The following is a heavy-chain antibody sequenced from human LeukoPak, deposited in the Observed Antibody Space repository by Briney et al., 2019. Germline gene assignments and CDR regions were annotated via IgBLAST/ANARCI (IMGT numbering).Heavy chain of an antibody. CDR2: IIPIFGTA. D-gene: IGHD1-7*01. V-gene: IGHV1-69*05. J-gene: IGHJ4*02. Sequence: ASVKVSCKASGGTFSSYAISWVRQAPGQGLEWMGGIIPIFGTANYAQKFQGRVTITTDESTSTAYMELSSLRSEDIAVYYCASGDGNSRLELLPYWGQGTLVTVSS. CDR3: ASGDGNSRLELLPY. CDR1: GGTFSSYA.